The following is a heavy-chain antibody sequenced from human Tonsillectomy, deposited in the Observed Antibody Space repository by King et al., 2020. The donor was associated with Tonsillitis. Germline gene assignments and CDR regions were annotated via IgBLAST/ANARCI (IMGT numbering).Heavy chain of an antibody. CDR3: AIREGYYYDSSGSIDY. CDR1: GYTFTSYY. V-gene: IGHV1-46*03. CDR2: INPSGGST. D-gene: IGHD3-22*01. J-gene: IGHJ4*02. Sequence: VQLVESGAEVKKPGASVKVSCKASGYTFTSYYMHWVRQAPGQGLEWMGIINPSGGSTSYAQKFQGRVTMTRDTSTSTVYMELSSLRSEYTAVYYCAIREGYYYDSSGSIDYWGQGTLVTVSS.